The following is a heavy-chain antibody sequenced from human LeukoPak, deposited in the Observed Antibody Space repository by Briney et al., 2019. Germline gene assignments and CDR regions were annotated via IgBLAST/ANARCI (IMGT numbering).Heavy chain of an antibody. CDR3: AKSPYRFDVFDI. V-gene: IGHV3-23*01. CDR1: GFTFSNYA. CDR2: ISGSGSST. J-gene: IGHJ3*02. D-gene: IGHD2-21*01. Sequence: PGGSLRLSCTASGFTFSNYAMSWVRQAPGKGLEWVSVISGSGSSTYYGDSVKGRFTISRDNSKNTVYLQMNSLRAEDTAVYYCAKSPYRFDVFDIWGQGTMVTVSS.